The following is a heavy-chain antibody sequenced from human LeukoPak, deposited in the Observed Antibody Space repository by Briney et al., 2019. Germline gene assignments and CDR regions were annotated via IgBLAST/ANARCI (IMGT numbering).Heavy chain of an antibody. CDR2: IKQDGSEK. CDR3: AKDAPGFGFDY. D-gene: IGHD3-10*01. J-gene: IGHJ4*02. Sequence: GGSLRLSCAASGFTFSSYWMSWVRQAPGKGLEWVANIKQDGSEKFYVDSVKGRFTISRDNAKNSLYLQMNSLRAGDTAVYYCAKDAPGFGFDYWGQGTLVTVSS. CDR1: GFTFSSYW. V-gene: IGHV3-7*01.